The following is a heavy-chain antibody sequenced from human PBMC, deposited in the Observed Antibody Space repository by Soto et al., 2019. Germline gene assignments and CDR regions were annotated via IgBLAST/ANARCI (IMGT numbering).Heavy chain of an antibody. CDR3: ATVGTTQPPFDY. V-gene: IGHV1-69-2*01. CDR1: GYTFSDYN. Sequence: EVQLVQSGAEVKKPGTTVKISCKTSGYTFSDYNMHWVQQAPGKGLEWMGQVDPEDGETVYAERFQGSITITADTSTETVYMELSSLTSDDTALYSCATVGTTQPPFDYWGQGTVVTVSS. CDR2: VDPEDGET. D-gene: IGHD2-21*02. J-gene: IGHJ4*02.